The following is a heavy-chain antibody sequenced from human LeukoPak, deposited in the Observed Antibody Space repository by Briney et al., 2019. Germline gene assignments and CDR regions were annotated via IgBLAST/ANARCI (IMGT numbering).Heavy chain of an antibody. D-gene: IGHD3-10*01. CDR2: INHSGST. J-gene: IGHJ4*02. V-gene: IGHV4-34*01. Sequence: SETLSLTCAVYGGSFSGYYWSWIRQPPGKGLEWIGEINHSGSTNYNPSLKSRVTISVDTSKNQFSLKLSSVTAADTAVYYCARGKPHAMVRGARYYFGYWGQGTLVTVSS. CDR1: GGSFSGYY. CDR3: ARGKPHAMVRGARYYFGY.